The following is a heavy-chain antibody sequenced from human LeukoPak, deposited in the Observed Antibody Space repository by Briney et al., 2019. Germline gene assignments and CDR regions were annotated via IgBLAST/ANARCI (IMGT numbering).Heavy chain of an antibody. Sequence: PGGSLRLSCAASGFTFSSYGMHWVRQAPGKGLEWVAFIRYDGSNKYYADSVKGRFTISRDNSKNTLYLQMNSLRVEDTAVYHCVKDPIAAVGTRGFDYWGQGTLVAVSS. J-gene: IGHJ4*02. V-gene: IGHV3-30*02. CDR1: GFTFSSYG. CDR2: IRYDGSNK. CDR3: VKDPIAAVGTRGFDY. D-gene: IGHD6-13*01.